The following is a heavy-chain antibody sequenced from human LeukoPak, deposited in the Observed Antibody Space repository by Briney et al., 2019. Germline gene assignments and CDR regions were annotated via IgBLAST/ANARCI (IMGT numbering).Heavy chain of an antibody. CDR1: GGTFSSYA. CDR3: ARDYGGNSLGYYYYMDV. J-gene: IGHJ6*03. D-gene: IGHD4-23*01. V-gene: IGHV1-69*13. Sequence: GASVKVSCKASGGTFSSYAISWVRQAPGQGLEWMGGIIPIFGTANYAQKFQGRVTITADESTSTAYMELSSLRSEDTAVYYCARDYGGNSLGYYYYMDVWGKGTTVTVSS. CDR2: IIPIFGTA.